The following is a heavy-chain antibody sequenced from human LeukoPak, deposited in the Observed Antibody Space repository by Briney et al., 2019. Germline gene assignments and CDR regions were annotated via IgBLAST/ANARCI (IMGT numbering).Heavy chain of an antibody. Sequence: GASVKVSCKASGYTFSSYYINWVRQAPGQGLEWMGWISGYNGNTNYAQKLQGRVTMTTDTSTSTAYMELRSLRSDDTAVYYCATHIAANDYWGQGTLVTVSS. CDR1: GYTFSSYY. D-gene: IGHD6-25*01. V-gene: IGHV1-18*01. CDR3: ATHIAANDY. CDR2: ISGYNGNT. J-gene: IGHJ4*02.